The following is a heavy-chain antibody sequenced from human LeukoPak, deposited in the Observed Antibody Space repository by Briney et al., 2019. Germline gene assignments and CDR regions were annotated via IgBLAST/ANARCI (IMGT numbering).Heavy chain of an antibody. CDR2: ISTDASNK. V-gene: IGHV3-30*18. D-gene: IGHD3-10*01. J-gene: IGHJ4*02. Sequence: GRSLTLSCAASGFTFSYYGLHWVRQAPGKGLEWVSPISTDASNKNYADSVKGRFTISRDNSKNTLYLQMKSLRVEDTAVYYCVKDSSSTWFGGDSKWGQGTLVTVSS. CDR3: VKDSSSTWFGGDSK. CDR1: GFTFSYYG.